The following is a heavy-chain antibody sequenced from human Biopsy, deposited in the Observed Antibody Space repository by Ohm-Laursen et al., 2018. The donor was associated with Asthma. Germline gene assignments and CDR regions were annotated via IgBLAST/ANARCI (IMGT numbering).Heavy chain of an antibody. Sequence: SETLSLTCGVSSGSITSRNWWTWVRQPPGMGLEWIGEVFHNGNTNYNASLKGRVSISVDRSKNQISLKLTSVTAADTATYYCATDSGVLPLGDWGQGSLVTVSS. J-gene: IGHJ4*02. CDR1: SGSITSRNW. D-gene: IGHD4-17*01. V-gene: IGHV4/OR15-8*01. CDR3: ATDSGVLPLGD. CDR2: VFHNGNT.